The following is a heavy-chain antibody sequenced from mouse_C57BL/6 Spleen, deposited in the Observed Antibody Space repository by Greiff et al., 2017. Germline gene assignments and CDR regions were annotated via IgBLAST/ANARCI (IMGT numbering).Heavy chain of an antibody. Sequence: EVKLMESGGGLVQPGGSLKLSCAASGFTFSDYGMAWVRQAPRKGPAWVAFISNLAYSNYYADTVTGRFTISRENAKNTLYLEMSSLRSADTAMYYCARRRYPGYFDVWGTGTTVTVSS. V-gene: IGHV5-15*01. CDR3: ARRRYPGYFDV. J-gene: IGHJ1*03. CDR2: ISNLAYSN. CDR1: GFTFSDYG. D-gene: IGHD1-1*01.